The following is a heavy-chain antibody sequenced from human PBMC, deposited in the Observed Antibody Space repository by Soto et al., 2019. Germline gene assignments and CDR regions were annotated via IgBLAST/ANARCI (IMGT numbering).Heavy chain of an antibody. CDR3: ARLDSSGYHLVDY. V-gene: IGHV5-51*01. CDR2: IYPGDSET. D-gene: IGHD3-22*01. J-gene: IGHJ4*02. CDR1: GYSFSSYW. Sequence: GESLKISCKGSGYSFSSYWIGWVRQMPGKGLEWMGTIYPGDSETTYSPSFQGQVTSSADRSIRIAHLQWSSLKASDTGMYYCARLDSSGYHLVDYWGQGTLVTVSS.